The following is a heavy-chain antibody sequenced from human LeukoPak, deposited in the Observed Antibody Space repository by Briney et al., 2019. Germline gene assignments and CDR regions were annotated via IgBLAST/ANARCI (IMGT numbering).Heavy chain of an antibody. CDR1: GGSISSYY. Sequence: PSETLSLTCTVAGGSISSYYWSWIRQPPGKGLEWLGYIYYSGTNNYNPSLKSRVTISVDTYKNQFSLKLSSVTAADTAVYYCARVVVVTEPRYGMDVWGQGTTVTASS. CDR3: ARVVVVTEPRYGMDV. V-gene: IGHV4-59*01. CDR2: IYYSGTN. D-gene: IGHD2-21*02. J-gene: IGHJ6*02.